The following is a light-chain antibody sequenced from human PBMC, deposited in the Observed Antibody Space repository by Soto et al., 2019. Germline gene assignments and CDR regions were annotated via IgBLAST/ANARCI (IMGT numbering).Light chain of an antibody. CDR2: LNSDGSH. CDR1: SGHSSYA. V-gene: IGLV4-69*01. Sequence: QLVLTQSPSASASLGASVKVTCTLSSGHSSYAIAWHQQQPEKGPRYLMKLNSDGSHSKGDGIPDRFSGSSSGAERYLTISNHQSEDEADYYCQTWGAGPYVFGTGTKLTVL. J-gene: IGLJ1*01. CDR3: QTWGAGPYV.